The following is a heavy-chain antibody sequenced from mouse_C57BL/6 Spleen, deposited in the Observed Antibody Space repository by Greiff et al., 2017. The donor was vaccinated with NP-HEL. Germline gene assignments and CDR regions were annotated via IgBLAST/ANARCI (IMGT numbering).Heavy chain of an antibody. CDR2: ISSGSSTI. CDR1: GFTFSDYG. D-gene: IGHD2-4*01. CDR3: AFYYDYDWFAY. Sequence: EVQGVESGGGLVKPGGSLKLSCAASGFTFSDYGMHWVRQAPEKGLEWVAYISSGSSTIYYADTVKGRFTISRDNAKNTLFLQMTSLRSEDTAMYYCAFYYDYDWFAYWGQGTLVTVSA. J-gene: IGHJ3*01. V-gene: IGHV5-17*01.